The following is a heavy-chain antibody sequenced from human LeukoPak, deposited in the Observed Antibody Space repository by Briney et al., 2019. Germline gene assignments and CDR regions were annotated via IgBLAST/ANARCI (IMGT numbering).Heavy chain of an antibody. J-gene: IGHJ4*02. D-gene: IGHD6-13*01. Sequence: PGGSLRLSCTASGFTFSSFTMSWVRQAPGKGLEWVSAISGDGGSTHYADSVKGRFTFSRDNSKNTLYLEMASLRAEDTAVYYCAKGSAVSRPYYFDYWGQGTLVTVSS. CDR3: AKGSAVSRPYYFDY. CDR1: GFTFSSFT. V-gene: IGHV3-23*01. CDR2: ISGDGGST.